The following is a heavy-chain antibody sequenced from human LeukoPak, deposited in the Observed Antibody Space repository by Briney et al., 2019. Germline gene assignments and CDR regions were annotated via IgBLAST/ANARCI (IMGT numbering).Heavy chain of an antibody. CDR2: FDPEDGET. V-gene: IGHV1-24*01. J-gene: IGHJ3*02. CDR3: ATDQYDRSGDDAFDI. D-gene: IGHD3-22*01. CDR1: GYTLTELS. Sequence: ASVKVSCKVSGYTLTELSMHWVRQAPGKGLEWMGGFDPEDGETIYAQKFQGRVTMTEDTSTDTAYMELSSLRSEDTAVYYCATDQYDRSGDDAFDIWGQGTMVTVST.